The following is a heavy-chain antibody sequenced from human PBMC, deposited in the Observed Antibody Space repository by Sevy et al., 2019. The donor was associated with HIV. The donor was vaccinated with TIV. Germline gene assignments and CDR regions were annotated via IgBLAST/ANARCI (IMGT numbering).Heavy chain of an antibody. V-gene: IGHV3-30*02. J-gene: IGHJ4*02. CDR3: ASDILTGSDY. Sequence: GGSLRLSCAASGFTFSSYGMHWVRQAPGKGLEWVAIIWYDGSDKYYADSVKGRFAISRDNSKNTLYLQMNTLRIEDTAVYYCASDILTGSDYWGQGTLVTVSS. D-gene: IGHD3-9*01. CDR1: GFTFSSYG. CDR2: IWYDGSDK.